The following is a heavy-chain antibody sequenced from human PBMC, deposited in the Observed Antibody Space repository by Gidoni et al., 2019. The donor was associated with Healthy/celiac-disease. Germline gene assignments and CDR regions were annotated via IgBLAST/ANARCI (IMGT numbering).Heavy chain of an antibody. CDR2: IRSKANSYAT. J-gene: IGHJ6*02. V-gene: IGHV3-73*02. Sequence: EVQLVEAGGGLVQPGGSRKLSWAAPGFTVSGHARHWGRQASGKGLEWVGRIRSKANSYATAYAASVKGRFTISRDDSKNTAYLQMNSLKTEDTAVYYCTRRSGTGYYYYGMDVWGQGTTVTVSS. CDR3: TRRSGTGYYYYGMDV. D-gene: IGHD1-7*01. CDR1: GFTVSGHA.